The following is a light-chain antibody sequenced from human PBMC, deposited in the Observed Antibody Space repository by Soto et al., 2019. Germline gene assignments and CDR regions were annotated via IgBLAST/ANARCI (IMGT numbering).Light chain of an antibody. J-gene: IGLJ1*01. Sequence: ELTQPPSVSVAPGQTASIACGGDSIGSKSVNWYQQRPGQAPVVVVYDDTDRPTGIPERFSGSNSGNTATLTITRVEAGDEADYYCQVWDGRSFQGVFGPGTKATVL. CDR3: QVWDGRSFQGV. CDR2: DDT. CDR1: SIGSKS. V-gene: IGLV3-21*02.